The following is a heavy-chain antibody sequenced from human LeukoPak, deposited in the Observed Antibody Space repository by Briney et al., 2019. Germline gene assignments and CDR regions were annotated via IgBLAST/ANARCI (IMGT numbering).Heavy chain of an antibody. J-gene: IGHJ5*02. CDR2: INHSGST. D-gene: IGHD2-15*01. Sequence: SETLSLTCTVSGGSISSSSYYWSWIRQPPGKGLEWIGEINHSGSTNYNPSLKSRVTISVDTSKNQFSLKLSSVTAADTAVYYCARGPRVGGIVVVVAATDNWFDPWGQGTLVTVSS. CDR3: ARGPRVGGIVVVVAATDNWFDP. V-gene: IGHV4-39*07. CDR1: GGSISSSSYY.